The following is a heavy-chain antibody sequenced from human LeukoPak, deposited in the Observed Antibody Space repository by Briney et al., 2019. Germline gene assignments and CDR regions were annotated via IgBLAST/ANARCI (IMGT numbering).Heavy chain of an antibody. V-gene: IGHV1-69*05. CDR2: IIPIFGTA. Sequence: SVKVSCTASGGTFSSYAISWVRHAPGQGLEWMGRIIPIFGTANYAHKFQGRVTITTDESTTTAYMERSSLRSEDTAVYYCARGLSSSSPNYYYYYYMDVWGKGTTVTVSS. CDR1: GGTFSSYA. J-gene: IGHJ6*03. CDR3: ARGLSSSSPNYYYYYYMDV. D-gene: IGHD6-6*01.